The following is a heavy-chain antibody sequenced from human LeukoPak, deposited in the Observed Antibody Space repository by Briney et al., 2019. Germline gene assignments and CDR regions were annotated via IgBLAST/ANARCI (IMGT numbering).Heavy chain of an antibody. CDR2: IYHSGST. CDR1: GGSISSGGYY. V-gene: IGHV4-30-2*01. D-gene: IGHD3/OR15-3a*01. J-gene: IGHJ3*02. Sequence: SQTLSLTCTVSGGSISSGGYYWSWIRQPPGKGLEWIGYIYHSGSTNYNPSLKSRVTISVDKSKNQFSLKLSSVTAADTAVYYCAFPGTGAFDIWGQGTMVTVSS. CDR3: AFPGTGAFDI.